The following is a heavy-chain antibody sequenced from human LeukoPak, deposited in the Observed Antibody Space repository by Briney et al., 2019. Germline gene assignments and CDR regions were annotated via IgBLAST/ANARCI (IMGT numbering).Heavy chain of an antibody. CDR3: ASYKNYYGSGTHFDY. CDR2: IIPIFGTA. V-gene: IGHV1-69*05. J-gene: IGHJ4*02. CDR1: GGTFSSYA. D-gene: IGHD3-10*01. Sequence: SVKVSCKASGGTFSSYAISCVRQAPGQGLEWMGRIIPIFGTANYAQKFQGRVTITTDESTSTAYMELSSLRSEDTAVYYCASYKNYYGSGTHFDYWGQGTLVTVSS.